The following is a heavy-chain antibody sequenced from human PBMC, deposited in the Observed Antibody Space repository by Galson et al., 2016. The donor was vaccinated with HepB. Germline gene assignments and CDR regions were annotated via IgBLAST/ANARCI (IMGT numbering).Heavy chain of an antibody. Sequence: SLRLSCAASGFTLGDYTMTWVRQAPEQGLEWVASISSVSTHSYYEDSLKGRFTISRDNAQSSLYLQINSLRAEDTAVYYCAREYSRRSGLDLWGQGTLVIVSS. CDR2: ISSVSTHS. CDR3: AREYSRRSGLDL. CDR1: GFTLGDYT. J-gene: IGHJ4*02. V-gene: IGHV3-21*06. D-gene: IGHD3-3*01.